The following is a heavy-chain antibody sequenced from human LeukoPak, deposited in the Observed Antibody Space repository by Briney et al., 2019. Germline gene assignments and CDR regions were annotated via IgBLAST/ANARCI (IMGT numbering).Heavy chain of an antibody. CDR3: AKVRITMVRGVIRLPDY. V-gene: IGHV3-30*18. CDR1: GFXFSSYG. Sequence: GGSLRLSCAASGFXFSSYGIHWVRQAPGKGLEWVAVISYDGSNKYYADSVKGRFTISRDNSKNTLYLQMNSLRAEDTAVCYCAKVRITMVRGVIRLPDYWGQGTLVTVSS. J-gene: IGHJ4*02. CDR2: ISYDGSNK. D-gene: IGHD3-10*01.